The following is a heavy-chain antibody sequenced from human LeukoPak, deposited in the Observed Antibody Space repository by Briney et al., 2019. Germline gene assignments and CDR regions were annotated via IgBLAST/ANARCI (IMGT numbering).Heavy chain of an antibody. Sequence: SETLSLTCTVSGGSISSYCWSWIRQPAGKGLEWIGRIYTSGSTNYNPSLKSRVTISVDTSKNQFSLKLSSVTAADTAVYYCERDNGVVVPAAIPLYNWFDPWGQGTLVTVSS. J-gene: IGHJ5*02. CDR2: IYTSGST. CDR3: ERDNGVVVPAAIPLYNWFDP. CDR1: GGSISSYC. D-gene: IGHD2-2*02. V-gene: IGHV4-4*07.